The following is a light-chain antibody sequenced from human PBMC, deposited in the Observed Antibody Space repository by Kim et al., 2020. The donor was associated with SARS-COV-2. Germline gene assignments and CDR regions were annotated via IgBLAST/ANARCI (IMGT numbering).Light chain of an antibody. CDR2: GVS. CDR1: QSVHSN. CDR3: KQYNYWPYT. J-gene: IGKJ2*01. Sequence: DIVMTQSPASLSVSRGDRATLSCRASQSVHSNLAWYQQKPGQAPRLLIHGVSTRATGLPSRFSGSGSGTDFTLTMRSLQSEDFAVYYCKQYNYWPYTCGQETELEI. V-gene: IGKV3-15*01.